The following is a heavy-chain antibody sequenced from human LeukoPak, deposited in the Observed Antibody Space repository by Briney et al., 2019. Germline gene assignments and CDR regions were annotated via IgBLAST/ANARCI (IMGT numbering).Heavy chain of an antibody. J-gene: IGHJ4*02. CDR2: IKQDGSEK. Sequence: GGSLRLSCAASGFTFSSYWMSWVRPAPGKGLEWVANIKQDGSEKYYVDSVKGRFTISRDNAKNSLYLQMNSLRAEDTAVYYCARDPRTYDYVWGSYPSFDYWGQGTLVTVSS. CDR1: GFTFSSYW. CDR3: ARDPRTYDYVWGSYPSFDY. V-gene: IGHV3-7*03. D-gene: IGHD3-16*02.